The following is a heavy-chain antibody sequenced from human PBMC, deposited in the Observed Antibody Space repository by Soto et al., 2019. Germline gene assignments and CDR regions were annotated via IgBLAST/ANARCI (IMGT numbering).Heavy chain of an antibody. CDR1: GDSVSRSGSY. J-gene: IGHJ4*02. D-gene: IGHD1-1*01. Sequence: PSETLSLICTVSGDSVSRSGSYWGWLRQPPGKGLEWIGDTLGDGDTYYNPSLGSRVSLARDTSKNHFSLRLTYVTAADTAVYYCARRERPTIYYEYWGLGTLVTVYS. CDR3: ARRERPTIYYEY. CDR2: TLGDGDT. V-gene: IGHV4-39*02.